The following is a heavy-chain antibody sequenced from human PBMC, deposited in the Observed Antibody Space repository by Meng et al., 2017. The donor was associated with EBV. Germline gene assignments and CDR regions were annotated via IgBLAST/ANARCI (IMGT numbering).Heavy chain of an antibody. CDR2: IIPIFGTA. D-gene: IGHD6-13*01. Sequence: QAQVVQSGAEVKQPVSSVKVSWKASGGPFSSYAISWVRQAPGQGLEWMGGIIPIFGTANYAQKFQGRVTITADKSTSTAYMELSSLRSVDTAVYYCARAEIAAAGRLDYWGQGTLVTVSS. CDR1: GGPFSSYA. V-gene: IGHV1-69*06. J-gene: IGHJ4*02. CDR3: ARAEIAAAGRLDY.